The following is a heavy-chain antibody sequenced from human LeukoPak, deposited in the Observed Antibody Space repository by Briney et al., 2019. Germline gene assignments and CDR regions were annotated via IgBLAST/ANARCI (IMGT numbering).Heavy chain of an antibody. Sequence: PGGSLRLSCAASGFTFTNAWMTWVRQAPGKGLEWVGRIKSKGDGETIDYAAFVKGRLSMSRDDSRATMYLQMYSLEAEDTAVYYCPTDLGATMIRGVIVSWGQGALVTVSS. D-gene: IGHD3-10*01. CDR3: PTDLGATMIRGVIVS. CDR2: IKSKGDGETI. J-gene: IGHJ4*02. V-gene: IGHV3-15*05. CDR1: GFTFTNAW.